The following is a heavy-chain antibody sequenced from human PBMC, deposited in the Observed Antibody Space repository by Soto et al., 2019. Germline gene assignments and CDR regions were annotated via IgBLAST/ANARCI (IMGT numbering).Heavy chain of an antibody. V-gene: IGHV1-2*04. CDR2: INPNSGGT. CDR3: ARALSDDFFDY. Sequence: ASVKVSCKASGYTFTGYYMHWVRQAPGQGLEWMGWINPNSGGTNYAQKFQGWVTMTRDTSISTAYMELSRLRSDDTAVYYCARALSDDFFDYRGQATLVTVSS. CDR1: GYTFTGYY. D-gene: IGHD3-3*01. J-gene: IGHJ4*02.